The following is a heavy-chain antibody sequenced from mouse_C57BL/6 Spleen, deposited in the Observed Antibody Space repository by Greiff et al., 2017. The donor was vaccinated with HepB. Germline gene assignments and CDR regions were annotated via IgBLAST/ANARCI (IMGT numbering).Heavy chain of an antibody. V-gene: IGHV1-82*01. Sequence: QVQLKQSGPELVKPGASVKISCKASGYAFSSSWMNWVKQRPGKGLEWIGRIYPGDGDTNYNGKFKGKATLTADKSSSTAYMQLSSLTSEDSAVYFCASEFITTPGFAYWGQGTLVTVSA. J-gene: IGHJ3*01. CDR2: IYPGDGDT. D-gene: IGHD1-1*01. CDR3: ASEFITTPGFAY. CDR1: GYAFSSSW.